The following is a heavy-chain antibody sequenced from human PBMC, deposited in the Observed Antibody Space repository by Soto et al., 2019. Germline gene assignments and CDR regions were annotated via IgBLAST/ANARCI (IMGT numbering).Heavy chain of an antibody. V-gene: IGHV3-23*01. J-gene: IGHJ4*02. CDR1: GFTFSNYG. CDR2: VSPAGST. D-gene: IGHD6-13*01. Sequence: EVQLLESGGGLVQPGGSLRLSCAASGFTFSNYGMNWIRLAPGEGLEWVSTVSPAGSTFYADSVRCRFTSTRDNSKSKVDLQMNGLRVDDTAIYYCVRSWAYWGRGTEVTVYS. CDR3: VRSWAY.